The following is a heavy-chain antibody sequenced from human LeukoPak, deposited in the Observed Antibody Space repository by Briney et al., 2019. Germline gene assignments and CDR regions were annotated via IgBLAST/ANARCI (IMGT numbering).Heavy chain of an antibody. V-gene: IGHV3-20*04. J-gene: IGHJ4*02. Sequence: GGSLRLSCAASGFTFDDYGMSWVRQAPGKGLEWGSGINWNGGSTGYADSVKGRFTISRDNAKNSLYLQMNSLRAEDTAVYYCARGDPPYCSGGSCSNHPPPDWGQGTLVTVSS. CDR2: INWNGGST. D-gene: IGHD2-15*01. CDR1: GFTFDDYG. CDR3: ARGDPPYCSGGSCSNHPPPD.